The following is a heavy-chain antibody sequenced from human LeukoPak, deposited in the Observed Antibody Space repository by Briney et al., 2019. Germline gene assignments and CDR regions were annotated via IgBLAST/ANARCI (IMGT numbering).Heavy chain of an antibody. CDR1: GFTLSNYW. CDR3: PRGRWFRGFYYLDV. CDR2: IKQDGSET. Sequence: GGSLRLSRAASGFTLSNYWINCVGQAPGKGLEWVANIKQDGSETKFVDSFKGRFTISRDNAKNSLYLQLNSLRAADTAVYYCPRGRWFRGFYYLDVWGKGTTVTVSS. V-gene: IGHV3-7*01. D-gene: IGHD3-10*01. J-gene: IGHJ6*03.